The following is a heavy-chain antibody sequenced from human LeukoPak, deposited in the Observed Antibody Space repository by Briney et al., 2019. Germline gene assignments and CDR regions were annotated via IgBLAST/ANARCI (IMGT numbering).Heavy chain of an antibody. Sequence: SETLSLTCTVSGGSISSYYWSWIRQPPGKGLEWIGYIYYSGSTNYNPSLKSRVTISVDTSKNQFSLKLSSVTAADTAVYYCARHIYYGSGNWFDPWGQGTLFTVSS. D-gene: IGHD3-10*01. CDR3: ARHIYYGSGNWFDP. V-gene: IGHV4-59*08. CDR2: IYYSGST. J-gene: IGHJ5*02. CDR1: GGSISSYY.